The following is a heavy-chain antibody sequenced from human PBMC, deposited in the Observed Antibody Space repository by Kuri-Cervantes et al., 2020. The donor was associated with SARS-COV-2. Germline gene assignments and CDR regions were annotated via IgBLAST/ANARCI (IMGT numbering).Heavy chain of an antibody. CDR1: GFTFSSYD. V-gene: IGHV3-48*01. D-gene: IGHD4-17*01. CDR2: IRSSSSII. CDR3: ARDMGFRNGDNVYYGMDV. J-gene: IGHJ6*02. Sequence: GGSLRLSCAASGFTFSSYDMNWVRQAPGKGLEWVSYIRSSSSIIYYADSVKGRFTVSRDNVKNSLYLQMNSLRAEDTAVYYCARDMGFRNGDNVYYGMDVWGQGTTVTVSS.